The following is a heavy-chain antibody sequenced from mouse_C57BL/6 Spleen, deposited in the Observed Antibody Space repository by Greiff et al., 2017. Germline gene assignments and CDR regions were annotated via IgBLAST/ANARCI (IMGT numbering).Heavy chain of an antibody. CDR1: GFTFTDYY. V-gene: IGHV7-3*01. D-gene: IGHD4-1*02. J-gene: IGHJ1*03. Sequence: EVQRVESGGGLVQPGGSLSLSCAASGFTFTDYYMSWVRQPPGKALEWLGFIRNKANGYTTEYSASVKGRFTISRDNSQSILYLQMNALRAEDSATYYCARANWDGYWYFDVWGTGTTVTVSS. CDR3: ARANWDGYWYFDV. CDR2: IRNKANGYTT.